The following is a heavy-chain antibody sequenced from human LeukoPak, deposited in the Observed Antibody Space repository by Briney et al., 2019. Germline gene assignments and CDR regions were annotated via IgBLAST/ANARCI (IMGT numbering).Heavy chain of an antibody. Sequence: GGSLRLSCAASGFTFSSYAMSWVRQAPGKGLEWVSAISGSGGSTYYADSVKGRFTISRDNSKNTLYLQMNSLRAEDTAVYYCAKDNEDDSSGYYQRGFDYWGQGTLVTVSP. J-gene: IGHJ4*02. CDR1: GFTFSSYA. V-gene: IGHV3-23*01. CDR2: ISGSGGST. D-gene: IGHD3-22*01. CDR3: AKDNEDDSSGYYQRGFDY.